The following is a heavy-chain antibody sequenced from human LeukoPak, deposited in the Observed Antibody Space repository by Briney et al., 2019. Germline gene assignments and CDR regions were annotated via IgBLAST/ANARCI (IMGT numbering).Heavy chain of an antibody. CDR1: GFTFSSYA. CDR2: ISGSGGST. V-gene: IGHV3-23*01. J-gene: IGHJ4*02. CDR3: AKDPLSTSGGFDY. Sequence: GGSLRLSCAASGFTFSSYAMSWVRQAPGKGLEWVSGISGSGGSTDYADSVKGRFTISRDNSKNTLYLQMNSLRAEDTAVYYCAKDPLSTSGGFDYWGQGTLVTVSS.